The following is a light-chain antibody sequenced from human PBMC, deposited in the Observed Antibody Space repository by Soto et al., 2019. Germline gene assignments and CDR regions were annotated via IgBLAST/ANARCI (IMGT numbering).Light chain of an antibody. CDR2: GVS. CDR3: QQYVTSSPRT. CDR1: QSVTSNY. V-gene: IGKV3-20*01. Sequence: EIVMTQSPGTLSLSPGERATLSCRASQSVTSNYLAWYQQKPGQAPRLLIYGVSSRATGVPDRFSGSGSGTDFTLTISRLEPEDFAVYYCQQYVTSSPRTFGQGTKVDIK. J-gene: IGKJ1*01.